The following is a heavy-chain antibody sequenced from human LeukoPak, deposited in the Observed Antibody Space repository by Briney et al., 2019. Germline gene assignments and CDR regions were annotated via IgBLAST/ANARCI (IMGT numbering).Heavy chain of an antibody. CDR2: INPSGGST. J-gene: IGHJ2*01. D-gene: IGHD6-13*01. Sequence: GASVKVSCKASGYTFTSYYMHWVRQAPGQGLEWMGIINPSGGSTSYAQKFQGRVTMTRDTSTSTVYMELSSLGSEDTAVYYCARDNRLAAAGSGYFDLWGRGTLVTVSS. CDR1: GYTFTSYY. V-gene: IGHV1-46*01. CDR3: ARDNRLAAAGSGYFDL.